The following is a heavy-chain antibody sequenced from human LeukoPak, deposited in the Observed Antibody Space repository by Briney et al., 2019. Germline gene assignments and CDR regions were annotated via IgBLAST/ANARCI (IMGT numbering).Heavy chain of an antibody. CDR1: GGSISSYY. D-gene: IGHD6-19*01. V-gene: IGHV4-4*07. Sequence: PSETLSLTCTVSGGSISSYYWSWIRQPAGKGLEWIGRIYTSGSTNYNPSLKSRVTMSVDTSKNQFSPKLSSVTAADTAVYYCARDLQQWLSESQRNDYMDVWGKGTTVTVSS. J-gene: IGHJ6*03. CDR3: ARDLQQWLSESQRNDYMDV. CDR2: IYTSGST.